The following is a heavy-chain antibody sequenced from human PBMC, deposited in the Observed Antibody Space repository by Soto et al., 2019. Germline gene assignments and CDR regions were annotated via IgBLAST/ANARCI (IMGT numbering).Heavy chain of an antibody. J-gene: IGHJ6*02. V-gene: IGHV1-18*01. CDR2: ISAYNGNT. D-gene: IGHD1-26*01. Sequence: ASVKVSCKASGYTFTSYGISWVRQAPGQGLEWMGWISAYNGNTNYAQKLQGRVTMTTDTSTSTAYMELRSLRSDDTAVYYCAKDGSGSYHRRFYYYYGMDVWGQGTTVTVSS. CDR3: AKDGSGSYHRRFYYYYGMDV. CDR1: GYTFTSYG.